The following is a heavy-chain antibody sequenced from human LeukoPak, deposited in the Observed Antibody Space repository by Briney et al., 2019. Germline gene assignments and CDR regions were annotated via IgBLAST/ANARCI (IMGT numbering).Heavy chain of an antibody. D-gene: IGHD4-17*01. CDR1: GYTFTSYG. CDR2: ISAYNGNT. V-gene: IGHV1-18*01. Sequence: ASVKVSCKASGYTFTSYGISWVRPAPGQGLEWMGWISAYNGNTNYAQKLQGRVTMTTDTSTSTAYMELRSLRSDDTAVYYCARAYGDYGSNWYFVLWGRGTLVTVSS. CDR3: ARAYGDYGSNWYFVL. J-gene: IGHJ2*01.